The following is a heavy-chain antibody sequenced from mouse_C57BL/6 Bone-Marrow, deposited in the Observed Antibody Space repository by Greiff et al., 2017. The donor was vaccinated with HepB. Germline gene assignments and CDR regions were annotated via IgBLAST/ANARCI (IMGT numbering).Heavy chain of an antibody. CDR3: ARCYYGSSLWYFDV. CDR1: GYTFTSYW. V-gene: IGHV1-55*01. J-gene: IGHJ1*03. CDR2: IYPGSGST. Sequence: QVQLQQPGAELVKPGASVKMSCKASGYTFTSYWITWVKQRPGQGLEWIGDIYPGSGSTNYNEKFKSKATLTVDTSSSTAYMQLSSLTSEDSAVYYCARCYYGSSLWYFDVWGTGTTVTVSS. D-gene: IGHD1-1*01.